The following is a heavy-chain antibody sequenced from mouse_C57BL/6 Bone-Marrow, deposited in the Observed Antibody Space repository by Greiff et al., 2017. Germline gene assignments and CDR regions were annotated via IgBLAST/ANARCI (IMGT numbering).Heavy chain of an antibody. V-gene: IGHV1-85*01. CDR2: IYPRDGST. J-gene: IGHJ1*03. Sequence: QVQLKESGPELVKPGASVKLSCKASGYTFTSYDINWVKQRPGQGLESIGWIYPRDGSTKYNEKFKGKATLTVDTSSSTAYMELHSLTSEDSAVYFCARLEFDGSSGDWYFDVWGTGTTVTVSS. D-gene: IGHD1-1*01. CDR1: GYTFTSYD. CDR3: ARLEFDGSSGDWYFDV.